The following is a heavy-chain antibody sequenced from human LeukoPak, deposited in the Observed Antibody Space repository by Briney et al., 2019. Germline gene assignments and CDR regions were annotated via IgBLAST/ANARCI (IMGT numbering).Heavy chain of an antibody. Sequence: GGSLRLSCAASGFTFDDYAMHWVRQAPGKGLEWVSGISWNSGSLGYADSVKGRFTISRDNAKNSLYLQMNSLRAEDTALYYCAKDISAENDAFDIWGQGTMVTVSS. V-gene: IGHV3-9*01. CDR1: GFTFDDYA. D-gene: IGHD1-14*01. CDR3: AKDISAENDAFDI. J-gene: IGHJ3*02. CDR2: ISWNSGSL.